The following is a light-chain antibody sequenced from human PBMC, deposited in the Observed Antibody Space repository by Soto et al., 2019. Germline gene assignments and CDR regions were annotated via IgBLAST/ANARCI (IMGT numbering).Light chain of an antibody. Sequence: EVVLTQSPVTLSLSPGERATLSCRASRSVNNNYLAWYQQRPGQAPRLLIYGASSRATGIPDRFSGSGSGTDFTLTISRLEPEDFAVYYCQQYGSSPLTFGGGTKVDIK. J-gene: IGKJ4*01. CDR1: RSVNNNY. CDR3: QQYGSSPLT. V-gene: IGKV3-20*01. CDR2: GAS.